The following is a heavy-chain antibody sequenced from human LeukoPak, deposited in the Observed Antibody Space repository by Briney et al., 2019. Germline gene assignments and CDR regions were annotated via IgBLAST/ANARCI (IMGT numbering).Heavy chain of an antibody. CDR3: ARLTGYSSESWFDP. CDR1: GGSINSYY. Sequence: SETLSLTCTVSGGSINSYYWSWIRQPPGKGLEWIGYIYYSGSTNYNPSLKSRGTISVHTSKNQFSLKLSSVTAADTAVYYCARLTGYSSESWFDPWGQGTLVTVSS. D-gene: IGHD3-9*01. J-gene: IGHJ5*02. CDR2: IYYSGST. V-gene: IGHV4-59*01.